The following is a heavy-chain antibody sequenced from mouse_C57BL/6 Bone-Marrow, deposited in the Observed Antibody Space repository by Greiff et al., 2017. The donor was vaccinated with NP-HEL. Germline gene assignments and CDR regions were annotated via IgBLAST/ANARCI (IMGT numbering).Heavy chain of an antibody. CDR3: ARRDWAMDY. J-gene: IGHJ4*01. D-gene: IGHD3-3*01. CDR1: GFTFSDYY. CDR2: ISNGGGST. Sequence: EVHLVESGGGLVQPGGSLKLSCAASGFTFSDYYMYWVRQTPEKRLEWVAYISNGGGSTYYPDTVKGRFTISRDNAKNTLYLQMSRLKSEDTAMYYCARRDWAMDYWGQGTSVTVSS. V-gene: IGHV5-12*01.